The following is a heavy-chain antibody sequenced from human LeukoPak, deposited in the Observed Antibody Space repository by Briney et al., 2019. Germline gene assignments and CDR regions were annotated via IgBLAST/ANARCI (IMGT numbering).Heavy chain of an antibody. CDR2: ISSGGSAR. D-gene: IGHD5-18*01. CDR1: GFTFSDYY. CDR3: ARGGNVDTAMVFLFDY. V-gene: IGHV3-11*01. J-gene: IGHJ4*02. Sequence: GGSLRLSCAASGFTFSDYYMSWIRQAPGKGLQWVSHISSGGSARYYADSVKGRFTISWDNAKKSLYLEMNTLRAEDTAIYYCARGGNVDTAMVFLFDYWGQGTLVTVSS.